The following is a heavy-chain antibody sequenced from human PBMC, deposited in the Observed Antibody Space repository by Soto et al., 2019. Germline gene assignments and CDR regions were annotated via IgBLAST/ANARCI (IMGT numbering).Heavy chain of an antibody. Sequence: SVKVSCKASGFTFTSSAMQWVRQARGQRLEWIGWIVVGSGNTGCAQKFQGRVTMTRNTSISTAYMELSSLRSEDTAVYYCAREDYGGRPGYWGQGTLVTVSS. CDR2: IVVGSGNT. V-gene: IGHV1-58*02. CDR3: AREDYGGRPGY. CDR1: GFTFTSSA. D-gene: IGHD4-17*01. J-gene: IGHJ4*02.